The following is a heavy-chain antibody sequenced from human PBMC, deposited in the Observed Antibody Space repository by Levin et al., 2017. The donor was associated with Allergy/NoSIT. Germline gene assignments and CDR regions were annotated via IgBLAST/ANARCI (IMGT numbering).Heavy chain of an antibody. CDR1: GASISSGGYS. Sequence: SLTLSLTCTVSGASISSGGYSWSWIRQHPGKGLEWIGHIYYSGNTYYNPSLKSRVTISLDTSKNQFSLTLSSVTAADTAVYYCARGKGAVTTGAAIYYYNYMDVWGKGTTVTVSS. CDR2: IYYSGNT. CDR3: ARGKGAVTTGAAIYYYNYMDV. D-gene: IGHD4-17*01. V-gene: IGHV4-31*03. J-gene: IGHJ6*03.